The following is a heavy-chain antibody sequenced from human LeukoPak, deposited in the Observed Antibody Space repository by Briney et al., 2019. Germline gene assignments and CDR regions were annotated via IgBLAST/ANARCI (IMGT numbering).Heavy chain of an antibody. V-gene: IGHV3-23*01. Sequence: GGSLRLSCAATGLTVSSNYMSWVRQAPGKGLEWVSAISGSGGSTYYADSVKGRFTISRDNSKNTLYLQMNSLRAEDTAVYYCAKAYCGGDHAICYWGQGTLVTVSS. CDR3: AKAYCGGDHAICY. J-gene: IGHJ4*02. D-gene: IGHD2-21*02. CDR1: GLTVSSNY. CDR2: ISGSGGST.